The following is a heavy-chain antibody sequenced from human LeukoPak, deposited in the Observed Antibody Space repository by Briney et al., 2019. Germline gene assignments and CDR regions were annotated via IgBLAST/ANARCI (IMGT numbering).Heavy chain of an antibody. V-gene: IGHV4-59*01. CDR2: IYYSGST. J-gene: IGHJ5*02. Sequence: SETLSLTCTVSGGSISSYYWSWIRQPPGKGLEWIGYIYYSGSTYYNPSLKSRVTISVDTSKNQFPLKLSSVTAADTAVYYCARVLYSSGWFPWFDPWGQGTLVTVSS. D-gene: IGHD6-19*01. CDR3: ARVLYSSGWFPWFDP. CDR1: GGSISSYY.